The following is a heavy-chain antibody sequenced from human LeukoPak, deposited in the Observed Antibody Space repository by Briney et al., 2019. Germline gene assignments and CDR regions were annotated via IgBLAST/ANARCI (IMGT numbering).Heavy chain of an antibody. CDR1: GFTVSSNY. CDR2: IYSGGST. J-gene: IGHJ4*02. CDR3: ASGSDSGSYHYYFDY. Sequence: GGSLRLSCAASGFTVSSNYMSWVRQAPGKGLGWVSVIYSGGSTYYADSVKARFTISKDNSKNPLYLQMNSLRAEDTAVYYCASGSDSGSYHYYFDYWGQGTLVTVSS. V-gene: IGHV3-53*01. D-gene: IGHD1-26*01.